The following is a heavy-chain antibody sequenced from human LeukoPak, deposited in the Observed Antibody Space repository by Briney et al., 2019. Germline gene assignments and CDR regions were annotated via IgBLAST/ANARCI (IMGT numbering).Heavy chain of an antibody. CDR2: IIPIFGTA. V-gene: IGHV1-69*05. D-gene: IGHD3-10*01. CDR3: ARDRDVVRGEDDAFDI. CDR1: GGTFSSYA. J-gene: IGHJ3*02. Sequence: RASVKVSCKASGGTFSSYAISWVRQAPGQGLEWMGGIIPIFGTANYAQKFQGRVTMTRDTSTSTVYMELSSLRSEDTAVYYCARDRDVVRGEDDAFDIWGQGTMVTVSS.